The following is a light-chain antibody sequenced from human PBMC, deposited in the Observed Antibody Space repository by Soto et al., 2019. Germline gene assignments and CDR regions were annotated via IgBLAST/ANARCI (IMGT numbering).Light chain of an antibody. J-gene: IGKJ1*01. CDR3: QQSYSTPPT. CDR1: QSISSY. CDR2: AAS. V-gene: IGKV1-39*01. Sequence: DIQMTQSPSSLSASVGDRVTITCRASQSISSYLNWYQQKPGKAPKLLIYAASSLQSGVPSMFSGSGSGTDFTLTISSLRPEDFATYYCQQSYSTPPTFGQGTKVDIK.